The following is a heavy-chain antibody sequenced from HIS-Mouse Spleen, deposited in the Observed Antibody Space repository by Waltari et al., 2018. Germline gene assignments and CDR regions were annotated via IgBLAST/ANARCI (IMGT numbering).Heavy chain of an antibody. CDR1: AGSISSSSYH. V-gene: IGHV4-39*07. CDR3: AREIPYSSSWYDWYFDL. CDR2: IYYSGST. Sequence: QLQLQESGPGLVKPSETLSLTCTGSAGSISSSSYHEGWIRQPPGKGLEWIGSIYYSGSTYYNPSLKSRVTISVDTSKNQFSLKLSSVTAADTAVYYCAREIPYSSSWYDWYFDLWGRGTLVTVSS. D-gene: IGHD6-13*01. J-gene: IGHJ2*01.